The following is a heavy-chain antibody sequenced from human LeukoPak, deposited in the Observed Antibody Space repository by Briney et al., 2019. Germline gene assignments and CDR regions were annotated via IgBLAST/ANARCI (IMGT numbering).Heavy chain of an antibody. CDR2: ISSSSSYI. CDR1: GFTFSSYS. D-gene: IGHD4-23*01. Sequence: SGGSLRLSCAASGFTFSSYSTNWVRQAPGKGLEWVSSISSSSSYIYYADSVKGRFTISRDNAKNSLFLQMNSLRAEDTAVFYCARDKTVGPSRFENWGQGTLVTVSS. V-gene: IGHV3-21*01. CDR3: ARDKTVGPSRFEN. J-gene: IGHJ4*02.